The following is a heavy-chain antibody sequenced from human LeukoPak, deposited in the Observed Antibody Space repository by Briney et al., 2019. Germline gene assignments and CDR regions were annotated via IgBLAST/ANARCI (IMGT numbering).Heavy chain of an antibody. D-gene: IGHD2-21*01. CDR1: GFTFSTYW. CDR2: IKPDGSEK. V-gene: IGHV3-7*03. CDR3: AKEGLYCGGDCYFDY. Sequence: GGSLRLSCAASGFTFSTYWMGWVRQAPGKGLEWVAKIKPDGSEKDHVDSVKGRFTISRDNSKNTLYLQMNSLRAEDTAVYYCAKEGLYCGGDCYFDYWGQGTLVTVSS. J-gene: IGHJ4*02.